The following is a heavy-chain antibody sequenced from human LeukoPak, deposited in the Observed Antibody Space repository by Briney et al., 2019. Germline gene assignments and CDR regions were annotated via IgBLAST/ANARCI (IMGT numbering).Heavy chain of an antibody. CDR1: GFTFSNYW. CDR3: ARDPRPLRYFDWLSMPYNWFDP. J-gene: IGHJ5*02. CDR2: IKQDGSEK. D-gene: IGHD3-9*01. Sequence: GGSLRLSCAASGFTFSNYWMSWVRQAPGKGLEWVANIKQDGSEKYYVDSVKGRFTISRDNAKNSLYLQMNSLRAEDTAVYYCARDPRPLRYFDWLSMPYNWFDPWGQGTLVTVSS. V-gene: IGHV3-7*01.